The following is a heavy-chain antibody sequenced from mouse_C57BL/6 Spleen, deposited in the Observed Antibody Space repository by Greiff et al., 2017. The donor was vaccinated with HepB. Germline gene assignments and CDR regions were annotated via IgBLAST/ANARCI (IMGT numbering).Heavy chain of an antibody. J-gene: IGHJ3*01. CDR2: IDPSDSYT. CDR3: ARWDTTVVVPSGY. Sequence: QVQLQQPGAELVRPGTSVKLSCKASGYTFTSYWMHWVKQRPGQGLEWIGVIDPSDSYTNYNQKFKGKATLTVDTSSSTAYMQLSSLTSEDSAVYDCARWDTTVVVPSGYWGQGTLVTVSA. V-gene: IGHV1-59*01. D-gene: IGHD1-1*01. CDR1: GYTFTSYW.